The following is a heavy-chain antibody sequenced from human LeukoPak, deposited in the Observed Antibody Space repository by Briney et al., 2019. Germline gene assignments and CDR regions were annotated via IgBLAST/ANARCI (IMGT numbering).Heavy chain of an antibody. Sequence: GGSLRLSCAASGFTFSSYAMHWVRQAPGKGLEWVAVISYDGSNKYYADSVKGRFTISRDNSKNTLYLQMNSLRAEDTAVYYCAKDINVVVAAVDYWGQGTLVTVSS. D-gene: IGHD2-15*01. CDR3: AKDINVVVAAVDY. V-gene: IGHV3-30*18. J-gene: IGHJ4*02. CDR1: GFTFSSYA. CDR2: ISYDGSNK.